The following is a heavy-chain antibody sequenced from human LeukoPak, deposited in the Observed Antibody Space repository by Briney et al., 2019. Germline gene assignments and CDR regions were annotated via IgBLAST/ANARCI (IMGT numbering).Heavy chain of an antibody. J-gene: IGHJ3*02. D-gene: IGHD3-10*01. CDR1: GYSFTSYW. CDR2: IYPGDSDT. V-gene: IGHV5-51*01. CDR3: ASGELRFGELSPRNAFDI. Sequence: PGESLKISCKGSGYSFTSYWIGWVRQMPGKGLEWRGIIYPGDSDTRYSPSFQGQVTISADKSISTAYLQWSSLKASDTAMYYCASGELRFGELSPRNAFDIWGQGTMVTVSS.